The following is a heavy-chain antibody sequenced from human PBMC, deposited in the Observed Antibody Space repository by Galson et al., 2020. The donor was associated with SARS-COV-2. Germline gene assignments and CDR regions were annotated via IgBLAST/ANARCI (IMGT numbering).Heavy chain of an antibody. CDR2: IWYDGSNK. CDR3: ARGSEWYFDY. J-gene: IGHJ4*02. CDR1: GFTFSSYG. V-gene: IGHV3-33*01. Sequence: GESLKISCAASGFTFSSYGMHWVRQAPGKGLEWVAVIWYDGSNKYYADSVKGRFTISRDNSKNTLYLQMNSLRAEDTAVYYWARGSEWYFDYWGQGTLVTVSS. D-gene: IGHD2-8*01.